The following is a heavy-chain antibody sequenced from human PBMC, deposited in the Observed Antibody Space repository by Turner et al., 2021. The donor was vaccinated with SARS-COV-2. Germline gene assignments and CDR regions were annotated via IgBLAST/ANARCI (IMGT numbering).Heavy chain of an antibody. V-gene: IGHV4-61*02. Sequence: QVKLQESGPGLLTPSQPLSLTCTVSGRSITCGSSFWTWIRQPAGRGMEWIGRSDTSGKTGGIPDYNPSLKSRVSISVDSAKNQFSLKLTAVTAADTAVYHCAKAVPGSGWFDPWGQGSLVTVS. CDR2: SDTSGKTGGIP. D-gene: IGHD3-10*01. CDR3: AKAVPGSGWFDP. CDR1: GRSITCGSSF. J-gene: IGHJ5*02.